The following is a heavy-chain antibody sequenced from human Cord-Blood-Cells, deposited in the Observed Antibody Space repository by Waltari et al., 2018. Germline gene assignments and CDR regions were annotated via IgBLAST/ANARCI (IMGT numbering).Heavy chain of an antibody. CDR1: GYSFTIYW. V-gene: IGHV5-51*01. CDR2: ISPGDSDT. Sequence: EVQLVQSGAEVKKPGESLKISCKGSGYSFTIYWIGWVRQLAGKGLEWMGIISPGDSDTRYSPSFQGQVTISADKSISTAYLQWSSLKASDTAMYYCARLLNLSPYYFDYWGQGTLVTVSS. J-gene: IGHJ4*02. CDR3: ARLLNLSPYYFDY.